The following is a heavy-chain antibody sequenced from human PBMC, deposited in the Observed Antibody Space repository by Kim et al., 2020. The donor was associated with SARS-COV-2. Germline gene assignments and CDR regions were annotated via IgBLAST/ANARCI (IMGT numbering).Heavy chain of an antibody. D-gene: IGHD1-26*01. CDR3: ARDRVSYTALDY. V-gene: IGHV3-7*01. J-gene: IGHJ4*02. CDR2: GSEK. Sequence: GSEKYYVDSVKGRFTISRDNAKNSLYLQMNSLIAEDTAVYYCARDRVSYTALDYWGQGTLVTVSS.